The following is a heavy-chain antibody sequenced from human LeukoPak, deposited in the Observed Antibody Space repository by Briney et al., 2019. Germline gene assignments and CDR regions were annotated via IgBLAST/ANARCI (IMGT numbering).Heavy chain of an antibody. CDR2: INHSGST. CDR1: GGSFSGYY. J-gene: IGHJ3*02. Sequence: PSETLSLTCAGYGGSFSGYYWSWIRQPPGKGLQWIGEINHSGSTNYNPSLKSRVTISLDTSKNQFSLKLSSVTAADTAVYYCARLRRVRGVIMLSFDIWGQGTMVTVSS. CDR3: ARLRRVRGVIMLSFDI. D-gene: IGHD3-10*01. V-gene: IGHV4-34*01.